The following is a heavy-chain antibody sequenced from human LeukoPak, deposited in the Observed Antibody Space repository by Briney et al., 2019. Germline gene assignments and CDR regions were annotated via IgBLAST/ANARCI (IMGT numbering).Heavy chain of an antibody. CDR1: GGSISSGSYS. Sequence: SETLSLTCAVSGGSISSGSYSWSWIRQPPGKGLEWIGYIYPRGSTYYNPSLKSRVTISVDRSKNQFSLKLSSVTAADTAVYYCARAAAAAGSPYYYYMDVWGKGTTVTVSS. J-gene: IGHJ6*03. CDR3: ARAAAAAGSPYYYYMDV. V-gene: IGHV4-30-2*01. CDR2: IYPRGST. D-gene: IGHD6-13*01.